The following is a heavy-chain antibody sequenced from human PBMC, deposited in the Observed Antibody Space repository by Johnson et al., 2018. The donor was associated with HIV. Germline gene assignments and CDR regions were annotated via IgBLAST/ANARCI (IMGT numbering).Heavy chain of an antibody. V-gene: IGHV3-20*04. CDR1: GFTFDDFA. CDR2: INWNGYST. CDR3: AREGARNAFDI. D-gene: IGHD3-16*01. J-gene: IGHJ3*02. Sequence: VQLVESGGGVVRPGGSLRLSCAASGFTFDDFAMSWVRQVPGKGLEWVSGINWNGYSTGHADSVKGRFTISRDNAKNSLYLQMNSLRAEDTAVYYCAREGARNAFDIWGQGTMVTVSS.